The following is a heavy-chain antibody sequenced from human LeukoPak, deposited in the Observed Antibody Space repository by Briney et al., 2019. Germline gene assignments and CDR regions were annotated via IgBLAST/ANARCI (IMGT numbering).Heavy chain of an antibody. Sequence: GGSLRLSCAASGFTVSSNYMSWVRQAPGKGLEWASVIYSGGSTYYADSVKGRLTISRDNSKNTLYLQMNSLRAEDTAVYYCARGKDRVLQDAFDIWGQGTMVTVSS. J-gene: IGHJ3*02. D-gene: IGHD3-10*01. V-gene: IGHV3-53*01. CDR2: IYSGGST. CDR3: ARGKDRVLQDAFDI. CDR1: GFTVSSNY.